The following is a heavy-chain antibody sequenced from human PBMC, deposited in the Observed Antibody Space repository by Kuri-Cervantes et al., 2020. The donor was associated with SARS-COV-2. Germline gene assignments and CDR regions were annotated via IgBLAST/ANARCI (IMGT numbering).Heavy chain of an antibody. CDR2: ISYDGSNI. V-gene: IGHV3-30*04. Sequence: GESLKISCAASGFTFSSYPMHWVRQAPGKGLEWVAVISYDGSNIEDADSVKGRFTISRDNSKNTLYLQMNSLRAEDTAVYYCTKEKGAGRPFEDWGQGTLVTVSS. J-gene: IGHJ4*02. CDR3: TKEKGAGRPFED. CDR1: GFTFSSYP.